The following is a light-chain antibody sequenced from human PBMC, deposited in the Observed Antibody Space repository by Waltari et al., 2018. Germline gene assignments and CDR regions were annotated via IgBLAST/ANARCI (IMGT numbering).Light chain of an antibody. CDR3: SSYASRSTPV. J-gene: IGLJ1*01. V-gene: IGLV2-14*03. CDR2: DGT. Sequence: QPALTQPASVSGSPGQSIYISCTGTNRPTGAYTYVSWYQQHPGEPPKLLIYDGTNRPSGLSDRFSGSTSGNTASLTISGLQAEDEAVYYCSSYASRSTPVFGSGTKVTV. CDR1: NRPTGAYTY.